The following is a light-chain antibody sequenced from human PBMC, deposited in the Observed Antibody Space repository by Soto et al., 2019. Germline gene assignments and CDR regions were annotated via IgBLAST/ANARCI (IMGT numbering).Light chain of an antibody. CDR3: QSYDSSLSGYVV. J-gene: IGLJ2*01. Sequence: QSVLTQPPSVSGAPGQRVTISCTGSSSNIGAGYDVHWYQQLPGTAPKLLIYGNSNRPSGVPDRFSGSKSGTSASLAIPGLRAEDEADYCCQSYDSSLSGYVVFGVGTKLNVL. V-gene: IGLV1-40*01. CDR2: GNS. CDR1: SSNIGAGYD.